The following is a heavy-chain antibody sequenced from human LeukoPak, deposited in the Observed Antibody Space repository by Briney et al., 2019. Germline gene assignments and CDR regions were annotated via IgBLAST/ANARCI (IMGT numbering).Heavy chain of an antibody. Sequence: GGSLRLACAASGLTFSSSAMSSVRQAPGEGLEWVSAISGSGGSTYYADSVKGRYTISRDNSKNTLYLRVKGLRAEYRAVYYCAKAVHSSCYSPTPYRGQGTMVTVSS. CDR3: AKAVHSSCYSPTPY. J-gene: IGHJ4*02. V-gene: IGHV3-23*01. CDR1: GLTFSSSA. D-gene: IGHD3-22*01. CDR2: ISGSGGST.